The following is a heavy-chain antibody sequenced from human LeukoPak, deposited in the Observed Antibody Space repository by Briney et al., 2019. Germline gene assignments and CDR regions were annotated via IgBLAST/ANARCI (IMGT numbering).Heavy chain of an antibody. Sequence: GGSLRLSCAASGFTFSSNYMSWVRQAPGKGLEWVSVIYSGGSTYYADSVKGRFTISRDTSKNILYLQLNSLRAEDTAVYYCARDMGGYNSYWGQGTMVTVSS. V-gene: IGHV3-66*01. CDR3: ARDMGGYNSY. J-gene: IGHJ4*02. D-gene: IGHD5-24*01. CDR2: IYSGGST. CDR1: GFTFSSNY.